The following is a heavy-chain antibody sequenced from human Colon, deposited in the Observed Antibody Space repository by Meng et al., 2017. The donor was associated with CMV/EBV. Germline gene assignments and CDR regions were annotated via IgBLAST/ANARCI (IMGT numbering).Heavy chain of an antibody. CDR2: IIPIFGTA. Sequence: SVKVSCKASGGTFSSYAISWVRQAPGQGLEWMGGIIPIFGTANYAQKFQGRVTITTDESTSTAYMELSSLRSEDTAVYYCARDLTPSRCYYDSSGADAFDIWGQGTMVTVSS. J-gene: IGHJ3*02. CDR1: GGTFSSYA. D-gene: IGHD3-22*01. V-gene: IGHV1-69*05. CDR3: ARDLTPSRCYYDSSGADAFDI.